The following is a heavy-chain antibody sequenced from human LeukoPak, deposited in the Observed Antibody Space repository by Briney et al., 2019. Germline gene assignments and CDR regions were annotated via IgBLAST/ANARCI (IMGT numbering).Heavy chain of an antibody. Sequence: GGSLRLSCAASGFTFSSYWMSWVRQAPGKGLEWVANIKQDGSEKYYVDSVKGRFTISRDNAKNSLYLQMNSLRAEDTAVYYCARDWCSSTSCFGTNAFVIWGQGTMVTVSS. J-gene: IGHJ3*02. V-gene: IGHV3-7*01. CDR3: ARDWCSSTSCFGTNAFVI. CDR1: GFTFSSYW. D-gene: IGHD2-2*01. CDR2: IKQDGSEK.